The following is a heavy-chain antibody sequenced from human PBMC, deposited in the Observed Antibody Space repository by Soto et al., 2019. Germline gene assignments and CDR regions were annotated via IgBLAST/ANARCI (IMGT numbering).Heavy chain of an antibody. Sequence: QITLKESGPTLVKPTQTLTLTCTFSGFSLSTSGVGVGWVRQPPGEALEWLGIIYWDDDKRYSPSLKSRVTITKDTFKNQLVLTMTNMDPVDTATYYCAHLPWKQLWPRAPVVYWGQGTPVTVSS. CDR1: GFSLSTSGVG. J-gene: IGHJ4*02. CDR3: AHLPWKQLWPRAPVVY. D-gene: IGHD5-18*01. V-gene: IGHV2-5*02. CDR2: IYWDDDK.